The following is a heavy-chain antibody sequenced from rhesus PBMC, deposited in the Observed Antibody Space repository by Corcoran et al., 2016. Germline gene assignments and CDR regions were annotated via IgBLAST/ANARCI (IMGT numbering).Heavy chain of an antibody. CDR2: IDPSDSAT. Sequence: EVQLVQSGAEVKRPGESLNISCKTSGYSFTSYWISWVRQMPGKGLEWMGTIDPSDSATRYNPSFPGQVTISADKSVSTAYLQWSSLKASESATYYCAKGGSGYYYFDYWGQGVLVTVSS. V-gene: IGHV5-2*01. CDR3: AKGGSGYYYFDY. J-gene: IGHJ4*01. D-gene: IGHD3-28*01. CDR1: GYSFTSYW.